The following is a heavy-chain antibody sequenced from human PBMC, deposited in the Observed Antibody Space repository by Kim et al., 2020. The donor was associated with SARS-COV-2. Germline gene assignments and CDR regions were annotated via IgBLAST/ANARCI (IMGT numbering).Heavy chain of an antibody. CDR1: GGSISSYY. V-gene: IGHV4-59*01. CDR2: IYYSGST. Sequence: SETLSLTCTVSGGSISSYYWSWIRQPPGKGLEWIGYIYYSGSTNYNPSLKSRVTISVDTSKNQFSLKLSSVTAADTAVYYCAHWGHHDAFDIWGQGTMVTVSS. D-gene: IGHD7-27*01. CDR3: AHWGHHDAFDI. J-gene: IGHJ3*02.